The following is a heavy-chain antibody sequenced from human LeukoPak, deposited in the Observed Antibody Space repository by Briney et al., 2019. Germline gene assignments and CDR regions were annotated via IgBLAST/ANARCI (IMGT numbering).Heavy chain of an antibody. J-gene: IGHJ3*02. V-gene: IGHV1-24*01. Sequence: GASVKVSCKVSGYTLTELSMHWVRQAPGKGLEWMGGFDPEDGETIYAQKFQGRVTMAEDTSTDTVYMELSSLRSEDTAVYYCARYSSGPNAFDIWGQGTMVTVSS. CDR1: GYTLTELS. CDR3: ARYSSGPNAFDI. CDR2: FDPEDGET. D-gene: IGHD6-25*01.